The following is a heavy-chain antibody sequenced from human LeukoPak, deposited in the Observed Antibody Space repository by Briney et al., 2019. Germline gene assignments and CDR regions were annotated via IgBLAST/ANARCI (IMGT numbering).Heavy chain of an antibody. V-gene: IGHV3-53*01. Sequence: LGGSLRLSCAASGFTVSSNYMSWVRQAPGKGLEWVSVIYSGGSTYYADSVKGRFTISRDNSKNTLYLQMNSLRAEDTAVYYCARWSSGWPIDYWGQGTLVTVSS. J-gene: IGHJ4*02. CDR1: GFTVSSNY. D-gene: IGHD6-19*01. CDR3: ARWSSGWPIDY. CDR2: IYSGGST.